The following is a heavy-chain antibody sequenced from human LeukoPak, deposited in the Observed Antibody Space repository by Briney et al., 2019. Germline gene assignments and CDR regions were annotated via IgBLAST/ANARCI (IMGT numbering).Heavy chain of an antibody. CDR1: GYTFTGYY. CDR2: INPNSGDT. CDR3: ARDQSVRLLQTSSTYFKHVFAI. J-gene: IGHJ3*02. Sequence: ASVKVSCKASGYTFTGYYIHWVRQAPGQGLEWMGWINPNSGDTNYAQKFQGRVTMTSDTSISTAYMELSRLRSDDTAMYYCARDQSVRLLQTSSTYFKHVFAIWGQGSMVTVSS. V-gene: IGHV1-2*02. D-gene: IGHD6-13*01.